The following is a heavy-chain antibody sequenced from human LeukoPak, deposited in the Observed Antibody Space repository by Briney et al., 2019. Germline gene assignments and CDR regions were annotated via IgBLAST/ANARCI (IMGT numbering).Heavy chain of an antibody. CDR2: ISDSGGRT. V-gene: IGHV3-23*01. CDR1: GLTLSNYG. Sequence: GGSLRLSCAVSGLTLSNYGMSWVRQAPGKGLEWVAGISDSGGRTNYADSVKGRFTISRDNPKNTLYLQMNSLRAEDTAVYFCAKRGVVIRVILVGFHKEAYYFDSWGQGALVAVSS. J-gene: IGHJ4*02. CDR3: AKRGVVIRVILVGFHKEAYYFDS. D-gene: IGHD3-22*01.